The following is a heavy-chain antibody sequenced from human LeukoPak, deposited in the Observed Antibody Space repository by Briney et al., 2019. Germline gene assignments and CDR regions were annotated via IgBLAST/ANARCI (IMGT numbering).Heavy chain of an antibody. D-gene: IGHD6-13*01. CDR2: IRYDGSNK. CDR3: AKDLSSSSWHDQTPGRFDY. CDR1: GFTFSSYG. V-gene: IGHV3-30*02. Sequence: GGSLRLSCAASGFTFSSYGMHWVRQAPGKGLEWVAFIRYDGSNKYYADSVKGRFTISRDNSKNTLYLQMNSLRAEDTAVYYCAKDLSSSSWHDQTPGRFDYWGQGTLVTVSS. J-gene: IGHJ4*02.